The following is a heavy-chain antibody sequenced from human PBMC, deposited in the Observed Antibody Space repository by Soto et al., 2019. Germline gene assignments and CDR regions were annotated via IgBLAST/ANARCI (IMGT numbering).Heavy chain of an antibody. CDR1: GGSIGGDS. D-gene: IGHD2-8*01. Sequence: SETLSLTCTVSGGSIGGDSWSWIRQSPGKGLDFIGYIYHSGSTNYNPSLKSRVTISMDTSKNQFSLRLSSVTAADTAVYYCARAGIVQVSYAMDVWGQGTTVTVYS. V-gene: IGHV4-59*01. J-gene: IGHJ6*02. CDR2: IYHSGST. CDR3: ARAGIVQVSYAMDV.